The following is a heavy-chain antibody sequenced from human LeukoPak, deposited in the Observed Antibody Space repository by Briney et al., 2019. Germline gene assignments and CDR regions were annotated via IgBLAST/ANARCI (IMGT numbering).Heavy chain of an antibody. CDR2: ISYDGSNK. CDR1: GFTFSSYG. Sequence: GGSLRLSCAASGFTFSSYGMHWVRQAPGKGLEWVAVISYDGSNKYYADSVKGRFTISRDNSKNTLYLQMNSLRAEDTAVYYCARDKYYYDSSGYFDYWGQGTLVTVSS. CDR3: ARDKYYYDSSGYFDY. J-gene: IGHJ4*02. D-gene: IGHD3-22*01. V-gene: IGHV3-30*03.